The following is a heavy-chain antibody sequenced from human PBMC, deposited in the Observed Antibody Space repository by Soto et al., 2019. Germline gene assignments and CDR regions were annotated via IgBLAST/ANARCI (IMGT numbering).Heavy chain of an antibody. CDR3: ARGSHPRFNYDILTGPFDY. CDR2: TYYRSKWYN. V-gene: IGHV6-1*01. J-gene: IGHJ4*02. CDR1: GDSVSSNSAA. D-gene: IGHD3-9*01. Sequence: SQTLSLTCAISGDSVSSNSAAWNWIRQSPSRGLEWLGRTYYRSKWYNDYAVSVKSRITINPDTSKNQFSLQLNSVTPEDTAVYYCARGSHPRFNYDILTGPFDYWGQGTLVTVSS.